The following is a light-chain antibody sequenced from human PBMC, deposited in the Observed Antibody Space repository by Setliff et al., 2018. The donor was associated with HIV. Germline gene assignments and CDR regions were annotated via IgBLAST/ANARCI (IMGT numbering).Light chain of an antibody. Sequence: QSALTQPPSVSGAPGQRVTISCTGSSSNIGAGYDVHWYQQLPGTAPKLLIYGNSNRPSGVPDRFSGSKSGTSASLAITGLQAEGEADYYCQSYDSSLSAYVFGTGTKGTVL. V-gene: IGLV1-40*01. J-gene: IGLJ1*01. CDR2: GNS. CDR1: SSNIGAGYD. CDR3: QSYDSSLSAYV.